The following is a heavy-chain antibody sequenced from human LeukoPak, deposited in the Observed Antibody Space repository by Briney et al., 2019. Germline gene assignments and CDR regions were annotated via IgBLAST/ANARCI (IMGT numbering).Heavy chain of an antibody. J-gene: IGHJ6*03. CDR1: GGSISSGSYC. Sequence: SETLSLTCTVSGGSISSGSYCWSWIRQPAGKGLEWIGRIYTSGSTNYNPSLKSRVTISVDTSKNQFSLKLSSVTAADTAVYYCARDQEAYCSSTSCYEYYYYMDVWGKGTTVTISS. D-gene: IGHD2-2*01. V-gene: IGHV4-61*02. CDR2: IYTSGST. CDR3: ARDQEAYCSSTSCYEYYYYMDV.